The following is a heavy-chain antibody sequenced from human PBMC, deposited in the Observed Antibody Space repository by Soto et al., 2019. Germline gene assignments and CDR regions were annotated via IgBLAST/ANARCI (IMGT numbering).Heavy chain of an antibody. V-gene: IGHV3-53*01. CDR2: LHTDITS. D-gene: IGHD4-17*01. J-gene: IGHJ4*01. Sequence: QLVESGGNLIQPGGSLRLSCAASGFAVSSNYMTWVRQAPGKGLEWVSILHTDITSFYADSVKGRFAISRDNSKNTLYLQMNSLRVEDTAVYFCASVYGYLPSDFDYWGQGILVTVSS. CDR3: ASVYGYLPSDFDY. CDR1: GFAVSSNY.